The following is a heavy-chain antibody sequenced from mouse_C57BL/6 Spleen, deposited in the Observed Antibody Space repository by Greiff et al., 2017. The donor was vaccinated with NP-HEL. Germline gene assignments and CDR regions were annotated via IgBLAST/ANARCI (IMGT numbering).Heavy chain of an antibody. Sequence: DVKLQESGPGLVKPSQSLSLTCSVTGYSITSGYYWNWIRQFPGNKLEWMGYISYDGSNNYNPSLKNRISITRDTSKNQFFLKLNSVTTEDTATYYCARDVWGGNPDYWGQGTTLTVSS. D-gene: IGHD2-1*01. CDR1: GYSITSGYY. V-gene: IGHV3-6*01. J-gene: IGHJ2*01. CDR3: ARDVWGGNPDY. CDR2: ISYDGSN.